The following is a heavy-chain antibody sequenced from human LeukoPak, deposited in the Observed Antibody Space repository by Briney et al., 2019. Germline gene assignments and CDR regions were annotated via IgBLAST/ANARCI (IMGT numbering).Heavy chain of an antibody. CDR2: IYYSGNT. J-gene: IGHJ3*02. CDR1: GDSISSSSYY. V-gene: IGHV4-39*07. CDR3: ARESYYDSSGYSRDAFDI. Sequence: SETLSLTCTVSGDSISSSSYYWAWIRQPPGKGLEWIGSIYYSGNTYYKSSLKSRVTIAVDTSKNQFSLKLNSVTAADTAVYYCARESYYDSSGYSRDAFDIWGQGTMVTVSS. D-gene: IGHD3-22*01.